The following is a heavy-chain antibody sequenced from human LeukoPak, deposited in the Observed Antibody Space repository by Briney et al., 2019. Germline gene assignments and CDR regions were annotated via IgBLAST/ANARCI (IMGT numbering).Heavy chain of an antibody. CDR1: GFTVSTNY. D-gene: IGHD6-13*01. CDR3: AQGGIGTRRLEF. V-gene: IGHV3-23*01. J-gene: IGHJ4*02. CDR2: ISGSGDTI. Sequence: PGGSLRLSCAASGFTVSTNYMSWVRQAPGNGLEWVSVISGSGDTIYYADSVKGRFTISRDNSKNTLYLQMSSLRAEDTAVYYCAQGGIGTRRLEFWGQGALVTVSS.